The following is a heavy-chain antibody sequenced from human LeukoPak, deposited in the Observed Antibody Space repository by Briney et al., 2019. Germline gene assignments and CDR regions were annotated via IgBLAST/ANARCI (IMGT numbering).Heavy chain of an antibody. CDR3: AKDREGVVVAATVDY. D-gene: IGHD2-15*01. CDR1: GFTFSSYA. CDR2: ISGSGGST. Sequence: PGGSLRLSCAVSGFTFSSYAMSWVRQAPGKGLEWVSAISGSGGSTYYADSVKGRFTISRDNSKNTLYLQMNSLRAEDTAVYYCAKDREGVVVAATVDYWGQRTLVTVSS. V-gene: IGHV3-23*01. J-gene: IGHJ4*02.